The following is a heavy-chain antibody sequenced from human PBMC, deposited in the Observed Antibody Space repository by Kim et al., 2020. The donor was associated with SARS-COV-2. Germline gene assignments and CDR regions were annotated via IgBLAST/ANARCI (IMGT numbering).Heavy chain of an antibody. CDR1: GFTVSSNY. V-gene: IGHV3-66*02. CDR2: IYSGGST. CDR3: ARVLIVVVNRGAFDI. Sequence: GGSLRLSCAASGFTVSSNYMSWVRQAPGKGLEWVSVIYSGGSTYYADSVKGRFTISRDNSKNTLYLQMNSLRAEDTAVYYCARVLIVVVNRGAFDIWGQGTMVTVSS. D-gene: IGHD3-22*01. J-gene: IGHJ3*02.